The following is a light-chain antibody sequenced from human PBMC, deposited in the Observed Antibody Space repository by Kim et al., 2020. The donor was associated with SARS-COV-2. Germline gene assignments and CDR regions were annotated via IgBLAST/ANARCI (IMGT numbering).Light chain of an antibody. CDR2: LNSDGSH. CDR1: SGHSSYS. J-gene: IGLJ3*02. Sequence: ASGKLTCTRSSGHSSYSSAWHQQQPEKGPRYLMKLNSDGSHSKGDGIPDRFSGSSSGAGRYLTISSLQSEDEADYYCQTWDTGIRVFGGGTQLTVL. V-gene: IGLV4-69*01. CDR3: QTWDTGIRV.